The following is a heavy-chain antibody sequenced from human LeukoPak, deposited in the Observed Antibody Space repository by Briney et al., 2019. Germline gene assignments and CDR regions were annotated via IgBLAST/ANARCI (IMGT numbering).Heavy chain of an antibody. J-gene: IGHJ4*02. CDR3: ARANYYGSGSQPRRYYFDY. Sequence: PSQTLSLTCTVSGGSISSGDYYWSWIRQPPGKGLEWIGYIYYSGSTCYNPSLKSRVTISVDTSKNQFSLKLSSVNAADTAVYYCARANYYGSGSQPRRYYFDYWGQGTLVTVSS. CDR1: GGSISSGDYY. CDR2: IYYSGST. D-gene: IGHD3-10*01. V-gene: IGHV4-30-4*08.